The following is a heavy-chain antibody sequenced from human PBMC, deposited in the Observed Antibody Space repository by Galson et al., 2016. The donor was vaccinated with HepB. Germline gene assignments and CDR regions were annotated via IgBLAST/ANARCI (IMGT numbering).Heavy chain of an antibody. CDR3: AHRGLHDSSGYSYSPFDF. D-gene: IGHD6-19*01. CDR2: IFWDDDQ. J-gene: IGHJ4*02. V-gene: IGHV2-5*02. Sequence: PSLVKPTQTLTLTCTVSGFSLGSNGVGVGWIRQPPGKALEWLALIFWDDDQRYTPSLKNRVTVTKDTSKNQVVLTVTDMDPVDTATYFCAHRGLHDSSGYSYSPFDFWGQGILVTVSS. CDR1: GFSLGSNGVG.